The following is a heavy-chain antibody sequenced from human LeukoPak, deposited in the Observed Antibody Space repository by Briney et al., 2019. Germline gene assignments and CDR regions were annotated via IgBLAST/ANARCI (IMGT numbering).Heavy chain of an antibody. J-gene: IGHJ5*01. V-gene: IGHV4-59*01. D-gene: IGHD6-13*01. Sequence: SETLSLTCTVSGGSISSYYWSWIRQPPGKGLEWIGYIYYSGSTNYNPSLKSRVTISVDTSKNQFSLKLSSVTAADTAVYYCARAIVIAAAGTRVWFDSWGQGTLVTVSS. CDR1: GGSISSYY. CDR3: ARAIVIAAAGTRVWFDS. CDR2: IYYSGST.